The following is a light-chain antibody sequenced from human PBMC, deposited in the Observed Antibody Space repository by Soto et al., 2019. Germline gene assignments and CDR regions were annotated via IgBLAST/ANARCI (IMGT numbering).Light chain of an antibody. Sequence: EIVLTQSPATLSLSPGERATLSCRASQSVSSYLAWYQQKPGQAPRLLIYDASNRATGIPARFSGSGSGTDFTLTTSSLEPEDVAAYYYQQRRNWPPWTFGQGTKVEIK. V-gene: IGKV3-11*01. J-gene: IGKJ1*01. CDR3: QQRRNWPPWT. CDR2: DAS. CDR1: QSVSSY.